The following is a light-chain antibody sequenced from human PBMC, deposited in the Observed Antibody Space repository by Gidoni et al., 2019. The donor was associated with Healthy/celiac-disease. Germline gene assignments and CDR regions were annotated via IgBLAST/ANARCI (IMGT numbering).Light chain of an antibody. CDR3: QQYNSYPVA. CDR2: KAS. V-gene: IGKV1-5*03. Sequence: DIQMTQSPSTLSASVGDRVTIPCRASQRISIWLAWYQQKPGKAPKLLIYKASSLESGVPSSFSGSGSGTEFTLTISSLQPDDFATYYCQQYNSYPVAFGQGTKVEIK. J-gene: IGKJ1*01. CDR1: QRISIW.